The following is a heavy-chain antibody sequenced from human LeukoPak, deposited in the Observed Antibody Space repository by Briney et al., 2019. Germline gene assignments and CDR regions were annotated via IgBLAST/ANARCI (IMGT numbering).Heavy chain of an antibody. D-gene: IGHD2-8*01. CDR3: AKDRCSNGIGCYYYYMEV. V-gene: IGHV3-30*02. CDR1: GFTFSSYA. J-gene: IGHJ6*03. Sequence: QPGGSLRLSCAASGFTFSSYAMSWVRQAPGKGLEWVAYIQYDRTNEQYAHSGKGRFRISRDNSNNILYLQMNSLRTEDTAVYYCAKDRCSNGIGCYYYYMEVWGKGTTVTISS. CDR2: IQYDRTNE.